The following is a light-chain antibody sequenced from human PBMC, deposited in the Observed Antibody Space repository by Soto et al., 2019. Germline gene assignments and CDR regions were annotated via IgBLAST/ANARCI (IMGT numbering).Light chain of an antibody. CDR1: SSDVGSHNL. J-gene: IGLJ2*01. CDR2: EVN. Sequence: QSALTQPASVSGSPGQSITISCTGTSSDVGSHNLVSWYQQHPDKAPKLMIFEVNKRPSGVSNRFSGSKSGNTASLTISGLQAEDDADYYCSSYAGSSIYVVFGGGTQLTVL. CDR3: SSYAGSSIYVV. V-gene: IGLV2-23*02.